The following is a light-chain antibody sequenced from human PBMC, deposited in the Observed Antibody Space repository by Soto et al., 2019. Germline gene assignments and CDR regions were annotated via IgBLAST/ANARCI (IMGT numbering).Light chain of an antibody. V-gene: IGLV1-40*01. CDR2: GNS. CDR1: GSNIGAGYN. CDR3: QSCDSSLSGYV. J-gene: IGLJ1*01. Sequence: SVLTQPSSVSGDPGQTVTISCTGSGSNIGAGYNVHWYQQLPGTAPKLLIHGNSNRPSGVPDRFSGSKSGTSASLAITGLQAEDEADYYCQSCDSSLSGYVFGTGTKVTVL.